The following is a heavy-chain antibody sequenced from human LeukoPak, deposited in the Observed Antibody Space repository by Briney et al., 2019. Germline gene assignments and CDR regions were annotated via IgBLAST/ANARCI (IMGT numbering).Heavy chain of an antibody. CDR1: GFTFSTYA. J-gene: IGHJ4*02. Sequence: GGSLRLSCAASGFTFSTYAMSWVRQAPGKGLEWVSTVTGSGGNTYYADSVKGRFTISRDNSRNTLYLQMNSLKSEDTAVYYCARAADGSSGRFDYWGQGTLVTVSS. CDR3: ARAADGSSGRFDY. V-gene: IGHV3-23*01. CDR2: VTGSGGNT. D-gene: IGHD6-19*01.